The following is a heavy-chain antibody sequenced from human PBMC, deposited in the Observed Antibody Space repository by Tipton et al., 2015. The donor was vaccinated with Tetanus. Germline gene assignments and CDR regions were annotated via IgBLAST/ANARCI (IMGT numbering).Heavy chain of an antibody. J-gene: IGHJ6*02. CDR1: GYSFNIYW. D-gene: IGHD6-13*01. CDR3: ARHAAAGPLPSPEQFSYHYGMDV. Sequence: QSGAEVKKPGESLKISCSGSGYSFNIYWLAWVRQMPGKGLEWMGIIYPDDSDTRYSPSFQGQVTFSVDRSVNTAYLQWSRLQASDTAVYYCARHAAAGPLPSPEQFSYHYGMDVWGQGTTVTVS. CDR2: IYPDDSDT. V-gene: IGHV5-51*01.